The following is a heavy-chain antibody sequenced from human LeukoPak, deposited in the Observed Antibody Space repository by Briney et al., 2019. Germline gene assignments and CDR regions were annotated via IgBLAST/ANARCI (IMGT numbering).Heavy chain of an antibody. CDR1: GYTLTELS. CDR2: FDPEDSET. D-gene: IGHD1-7*01. V-gene: IGHV1-24*01. CDR3: ATAANTYNWNYGRAFDV. Sequence: ASVKVSCKVSGYTLTELSMHWVRQAPGKGLEWMGGFDPEDSETIYAQKFQGRVTMTEDTSTDTAYTELSSLRSEDTAVYYCATAANTYNWNYGRAFDVWGQGTMVTVSS. J-gene: IGHJ3*01.